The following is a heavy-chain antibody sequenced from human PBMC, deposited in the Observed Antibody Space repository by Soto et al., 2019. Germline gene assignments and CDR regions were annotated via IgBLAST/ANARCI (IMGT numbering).Heavy chain of an antibody. Sequence: QITLKESGPALVKPTQTLTLTCTFSGFSLSTSGVGVGWIRQPPGEALEWLALIYWDDYKHFSPSLESRLTIPKDTSKNQGGLTMTNMDPGDTATYYCVHKGGGDRILDYWGQGTLVTVSS. D-gene: IGHD3-16*01. CDR1: GFSLSTSGVG. V-gene: IGHV2-5*02. CDR3: VHKGGGDRILDY. J-gene: IGHJ4*02. CDR2: IYWDDYK.